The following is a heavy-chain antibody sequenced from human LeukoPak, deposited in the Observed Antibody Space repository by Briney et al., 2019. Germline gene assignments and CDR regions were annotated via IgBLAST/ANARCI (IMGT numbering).Heavy chain of an antibody. CDR2: INPSGSST. V-gene: IGHV1-46*01. D-gene: IGHD4/OR15-4a*01. CDR1: GYTFTNYY. Sequence: ASVKVSCKASGYTFTNYYMHWVRRAPGQGLEWMGIINPSGSSTSYAQKFQGRVTMTRDMSTSTVYMELSSLRYEDTAVYYCASPGGDYGVPKTPEYIQHWGQGTLVIVSS. J-gene: IGHJ1*01. CDR3: ASPGGDYGVPKTPEYIQH.